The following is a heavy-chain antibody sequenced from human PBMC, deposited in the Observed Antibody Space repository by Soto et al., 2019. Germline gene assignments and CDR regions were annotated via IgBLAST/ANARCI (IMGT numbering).Heavy chain of an antibody. D-gene: IGHD4-4*01. Sequence: ASVKVSCKASGYSLTSYDLSWVRQAPGQGLEWMGWISAYNGNTNYAQSFRGRVIMTIDTSTTTGYMEMRGLRSDDTALYYCAYEFDYSSALYYWGQGTPVTVSS. CDR3: AYEFDYSSALYY. CDR2: ISAYNGNT. V-gene: IGHV1-18*04. J-gene: IGHJ4*02. CDR1: GYSLTSYD.